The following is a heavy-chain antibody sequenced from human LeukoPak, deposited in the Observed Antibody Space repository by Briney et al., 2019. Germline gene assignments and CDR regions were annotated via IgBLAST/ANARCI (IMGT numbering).Heavy chain of an antibody. V-gene: IGHV3-15*01. J-gene: IGHJ4*02. CDR1: GFTFSNAW. CDR3: TTHYYDSSGYYLSGSEIDY. CDR2: IKSKTDGGTT. D-gene: IGHD3-22*01. Sequence: GGSLRLSCAASGFTFSNAWMSWVRQAPGKGLEWVGRIKSKTDGGTTDYAAPVKGRFTISRDDSKNTLYLQMNSLKTEDTAVYYCTTHYYDSSGYYLSGSEIDYWGQEPLVTVSS.